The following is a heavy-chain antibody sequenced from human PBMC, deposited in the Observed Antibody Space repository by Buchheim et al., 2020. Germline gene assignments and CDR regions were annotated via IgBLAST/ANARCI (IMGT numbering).Heavy chain of an antibody. D-gene: IGHD3-10*01. CDR3: ARTHITIFDY. Sequence: QLQLQESGSGLVKPSQTLSLTCAVSGGSISSGGYSWSWIRQPPGKGLEWIGYIYHSGSTYYNPFHKSRVTISVDSSKNQFSLKLSSVTAADTAVYYCARTHITIFDYWGQGTL. J-gene: IGHJ4*02. V-gene: IGHV4-30-2*01. CDR2: IYHSGST. CDR1: GGSISSGGYS.